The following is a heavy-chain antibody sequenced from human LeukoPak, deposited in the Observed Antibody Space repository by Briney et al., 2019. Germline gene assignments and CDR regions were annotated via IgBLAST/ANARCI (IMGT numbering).Heavy chain of an antibody. CDR2: IYYSGST. CDR1: GGSISNNY. CDR3: ARGVTFGGVIVPAFDI. Sequence: SETLSLTCTVSGGSISNNYWSWIRQPPGKGLEWIGYIYYSGSTNYNPSLKSRVTISLDTSKNQFSLKLSSVTAADTAVYFCARGVTFGGVIVPAFDIWGQGTMVTVSS. V-gene: IGHV4-59*08. D-gene: IGHD3-16*02. J-gene: IGHJ3*02.